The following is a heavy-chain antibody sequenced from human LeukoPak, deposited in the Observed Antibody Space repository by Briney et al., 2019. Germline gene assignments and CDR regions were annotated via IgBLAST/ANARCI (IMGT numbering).Heavy chain of an antibody. D-gene: IGHD1-7*01. Sequence: SETLSLTCTVSGGSISSYYWSWIRQPPGKGLEWIGYIYYSGSTNCNPSLKSRVTISVDTSKNQFSLKLSSVTAADTAVYYCARTGTNWFDPWGQGTLVTVSS. J-gene: IGHJ5*02. CDR2: IYYSGST. CDR1: GGSISSYY. V-gene: IGHV4-59*12. CDR3: ARTGTNWFDP.